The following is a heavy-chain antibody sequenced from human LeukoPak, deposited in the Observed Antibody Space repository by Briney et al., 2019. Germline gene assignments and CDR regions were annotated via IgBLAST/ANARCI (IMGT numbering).Heavy chain of an antibody. CDR3: ARVKTGLFEIFDY. J-gene: IGHJ4*02. CDR1: GFTVSSNY. D-gene: IGHD3-10*01. Sequence: GGSLRLSCAASGFTVSSNYMSWVRQAPGKGLEWVSVVYSGGTTYYADSVKGRFTISRDNSKNTLYLQMNSLRAEDTAVYYCARVKTGLFEIFDYWGQGTLVTVSS. V-gene: IGHV3-53*01. CDR2: VYSGGTT.